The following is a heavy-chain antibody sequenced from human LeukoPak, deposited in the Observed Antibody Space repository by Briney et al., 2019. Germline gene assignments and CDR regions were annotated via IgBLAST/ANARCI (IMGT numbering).Heavy chain of an antibody. V-gene: IGHV1-69*04. CDR3: ARAAKYYYYGMDV. CDR1: GGTFSSYA. J-gene: IGHJ6*02. CDR2: IIPILGIA. Sequence: ASVKVSCKASGGTFSSYAISWVRQAPGQGLEWMGRIIPILGIANYAQKFQGRVTITADKSTSTAYMELSSLRSEDTAVYYCARAAKYYYYGMDVWGQGPTVTVSS.